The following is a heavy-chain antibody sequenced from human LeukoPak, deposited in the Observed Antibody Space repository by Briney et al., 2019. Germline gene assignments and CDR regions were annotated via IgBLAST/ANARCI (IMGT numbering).Heavy chain of an antibody. CDR3: ARHGYSSSSNAFDI. V-gene: IGHV4-59*08. D-gene: IGHD6-6*01. CDR1: GGSISSYY. Sequence: SETLSLTCTVSGGSISSYYWSWIRQPPGKGLEWIGYIYYSGSTNYNPSLKSRVTISVDTSKNQFSLKLSSVTAADTAVYYCARHGYSSSSNAFDIWGQGTVVTVSS. CDR2: IYYSGST. J-gene: IGHJ3*02.